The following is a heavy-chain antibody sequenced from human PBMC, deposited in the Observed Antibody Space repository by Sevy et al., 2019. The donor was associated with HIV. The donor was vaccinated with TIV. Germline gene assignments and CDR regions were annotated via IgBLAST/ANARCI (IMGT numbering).Heavy chain of an antibody. Sequence: GGSLRLSCAASGFSFNTFSMNWVRQRPEKGLEWVSSISSSSNYIFYADSVKGRFTISRDNAKDSLYLQMNSLRAEDTAVDYCGRDQKGQYSAYDGAGYYGMDVWGPGTTVTVSS. CDR3: GRDQKGQYSAYDGAGYYGMDV. CDR1: GFSFNTFS. J-gene: IGHJ6*02. V-gene: IGHV3-21*01. CDR2: ISSSSNYI. D-gene: IGHD5-12*01.